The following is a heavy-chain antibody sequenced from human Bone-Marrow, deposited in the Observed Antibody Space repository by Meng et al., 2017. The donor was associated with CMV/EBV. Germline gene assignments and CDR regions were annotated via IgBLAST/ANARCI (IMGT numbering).Heavy chain of an antibody. CDR1: GFTVTTNY. J-gene: IGHJ4*02. V-gene: IGHV3-53*01. CDR2: FYTDGNI. Sequence: ETLSLTCAASGFTVTTNYMNWVRQAPGKGLEWVSVFYTDGNIYYADSVKGRFTISRDISKNALYLQMNSLRVEDTAVYFCARGGFGRPLDHWGQGTLVTVSS. D-gene: IGHD3-10*01. CDR3: ARGGFGRPLDH.